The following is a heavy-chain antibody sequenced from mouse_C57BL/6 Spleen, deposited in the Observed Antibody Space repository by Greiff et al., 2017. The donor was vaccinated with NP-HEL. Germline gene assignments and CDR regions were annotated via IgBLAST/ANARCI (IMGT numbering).Heavy chain of an antibody. CDR1: GFSLTSYG. V-gene: IGHV2-2*01. CDR3: ARIQYYGSMDY. Sequence: VKLVESGPGLVQPSQSLSITCTVSGFSLTSYGVHWVRQSPGKGLEWLGVIWSGGSTDYNAAFISRLSISKDNSKSQVFFKMNSLQADDTAIYYCARIQYYGSMDYWGQGTTLTVSS. J-gene: IGHJ2*01. D-gene: IGHD1-1*01. CDR2: IWSGGST.